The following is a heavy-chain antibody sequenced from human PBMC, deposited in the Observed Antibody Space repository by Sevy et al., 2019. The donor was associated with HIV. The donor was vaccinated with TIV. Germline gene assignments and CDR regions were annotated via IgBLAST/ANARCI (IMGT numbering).Heavy chain of an antibody. CDR2: ISSSSSYI. CDR3: ARDLYYYDSSGYYQDPPEYFQH. V-gene: IGHV3-21*01. D-gene: IGHD3-22*01. J-gene: IGHJ1*01. Sequence: GGSLRLSCAASGFTFSSYSMNWVRQAPGKGLEWVPSISSSSSYIYYADSVKGRFTISRDNAKNSLYLQMNSLRAEDTAVYYCARDLYYYDSSGYYQDPPEYFQHWGQGTLVTVSS. CDR1: GFTFSSYS.